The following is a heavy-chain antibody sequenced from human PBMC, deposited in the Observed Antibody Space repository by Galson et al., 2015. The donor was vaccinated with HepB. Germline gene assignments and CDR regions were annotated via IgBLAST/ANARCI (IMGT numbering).Heavy chain of an antibody. J-gene: IGHJ5*02. V-gene: IGHV3-9*01. CDR3: AKDSGTGTFNWFDP. D-gene: IGHD2-8*02. CDR2: ISWNSGSI. Sequence: LRLSCAASGFTFDDYAMHWVRQAPGKGLEWVSGISWNSGSIGYADSVKGRFTISRDNAKNSLYLQMNSLRAEDTALYYCAKDSGTGTFNWFDPWGQGTLVTVSS. CDR1: GFTFDDYA.